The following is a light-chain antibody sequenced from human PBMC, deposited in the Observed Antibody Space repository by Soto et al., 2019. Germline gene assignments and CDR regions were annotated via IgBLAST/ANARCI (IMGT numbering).Light chain of an antibody. V-gene: IGLV2-11*01. Sequence: QSALTQPRSVSGSPGQSVTISCTGTSSDVGGYNYVSWYQQHPGRAPKLIIHHVSERPSGVPDRFSGSRSGNTASLTISGLQAEDEADYHCCSYAGSYPYVFGTGTKLTVL. CDR3: CSYAGSYPYV. CDR1: SSDVGGYNY. J-gene: IGLJ1*01. CDR2: HVS.